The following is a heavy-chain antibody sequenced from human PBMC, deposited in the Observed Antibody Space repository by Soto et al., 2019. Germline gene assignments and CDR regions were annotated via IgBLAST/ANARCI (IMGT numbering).Heavy chain of an antibody. J-gene: IGHJ4*02. CDR1: GGSISSGDYY. V-gene: IGHV4-30-4*01. CDR2: IYYSGSA. D-gene: IGHD1-26*01. CDR3: ARGTGVDGSHYFDY. Sequence: PSETMSLTCTVSGGSISSGDYYRSWIRQPPGKGLEWIGYIYYSGSAYYNASLKSRVTISIDTSRNQFSLRLTSVTAADTAVFYCARGTGVDGSHYFDYWGQGTLVTVSS.